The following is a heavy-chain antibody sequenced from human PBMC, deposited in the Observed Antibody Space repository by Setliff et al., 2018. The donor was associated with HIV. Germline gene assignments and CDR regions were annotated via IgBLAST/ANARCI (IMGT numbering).Heavy chain of an antibody. V-gene: IGHV4-34*01. CDR1: GGSFSNYY. CDR2: LSPSGTT. J-gene: IGHJ4*02. CDR3: ATAIAAAVHRPKFDY. Sequence: PSETLSLTCTVYGGSFSNYYTNWIRQPPGKGLEWIGELSPSGTTRSNPSLQSRVTISLDTSNNQFSLKLTSVTAADTAVYYCATAIAAAVHRPKFDYWGQGTLVTVSS. D-gene: IGHD6-13*01.